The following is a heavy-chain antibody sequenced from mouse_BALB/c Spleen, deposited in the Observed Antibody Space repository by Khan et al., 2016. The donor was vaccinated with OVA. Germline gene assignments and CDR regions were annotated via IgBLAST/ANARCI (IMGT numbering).Heavy chain of an antibody. CDR2: ICPGGGNT. J-gene: IGHJ3*01. CDR3: TSEWAEWLAY. CDR1: GYIFTGYS. V-gene: IGHV1-81*01. Sequence: QVQLQQSGAELARPGASVNLSCKASGYIFTGYSINWVRQTPGKGLEWIGEICPGGGNTYYNERFTGKATLTVNKVSSKTNMHLSRQTAEYYAVYFCTSEWAEWLAYWGQGTLVTVSA.